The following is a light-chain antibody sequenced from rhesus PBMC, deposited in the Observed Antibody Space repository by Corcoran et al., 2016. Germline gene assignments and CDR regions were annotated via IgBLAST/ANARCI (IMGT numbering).Light chain of an antibody. CDR3: QPHYSFPPT. CDR1: QGISNY. V-gene: IGKV1S14*01. J-gene: IGKJ1*01. Sequence: DIQMTQSPSSLSASVGDTVTITCRASQGISNYLVWYQQRPGKAPRPLINYASTLEDGVPSRFSGSGSGTDFTLTISSRQPEDFEIYSCQPHYSFPPTFGRGTEVEIK. CDR2: YAS.